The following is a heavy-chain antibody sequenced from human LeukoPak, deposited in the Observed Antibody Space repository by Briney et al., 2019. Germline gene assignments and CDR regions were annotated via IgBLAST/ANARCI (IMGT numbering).Heavy chain of an antibody. J-gene: IGHJ4*02. V-gene: IGHV1-18*01. CDR3: ARGPYNEWLPATFDY. D-gene: IGHD6-19*01. CDR2: ISAYNGNT. Sequence: ASVKVSCKASGYTFTSYGISWVRQAPGQGLEWMGWISAYNGNTNYAQKLQGRVTMTTDTSTSTAYMELRSLRSDDTAVYYCARGPYNEWLPATFDYWGQGTLVTVSS. CDR1: GYTFTSYG.